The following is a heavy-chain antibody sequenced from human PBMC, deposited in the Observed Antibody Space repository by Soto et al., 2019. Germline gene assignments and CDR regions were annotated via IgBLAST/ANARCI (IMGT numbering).Heavy chain of an antibody. CDR1: GGSISSYY. CDR3: ARLLGLWSQKERVWVCYMDD. Sequence: SETLSLTCTVSGGSISSYYWSWIRQPPGKGLEWIGYIYYSGSTNYNPSLKSRVTISVDTSKNQFSLKLSSVTAADTAVYYCARLLGLWSQKERVWVCYMDDWGKGSTVTVSS. V-gene: IGHV4-59*08. D-gene: IGHD3-10*01. J-gene: IGHJ6*03. CDR2: IYYSGST.